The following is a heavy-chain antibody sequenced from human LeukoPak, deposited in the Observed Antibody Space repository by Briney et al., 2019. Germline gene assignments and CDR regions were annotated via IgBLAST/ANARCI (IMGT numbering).Heavy chain of an antibody. CDR3: ARVNSNYHGSGSSHTVIDY. V-gene: IGHV1-2*02. J-gene: IGHJ4*02. CDR1: GYTFTGYY. CDR2: INPNSGGT. Sequence: ASVKASCKASGYTFTGYYLHWVRQAPGQGLEWMGWINPNSGGTHYAQMFQGRVTMTRDASTSPAHMELSRLRSDDTAVYYCARVNSNYHGSGSSHTVIDYWGQGTLVTVSS. D-gene: IGHD3-10*01.